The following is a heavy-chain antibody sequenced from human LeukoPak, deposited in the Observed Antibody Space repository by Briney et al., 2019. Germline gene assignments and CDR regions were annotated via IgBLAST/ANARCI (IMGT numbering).Heavy chain of an antibody. D-gene: IGHD1-26*01. Sequence: GGSLRLSCAASGFTFSNYAMSWVRQAPGKGLEWVSVISAIGNSQYYADSVKGRFTISRDNSKKTVDLQMNSLRVDDTAVYYCAKRSTAIVLTSYSDLWGQGNLVTVSS. CDR1: GFTFSNYA. J-gene: IGHJ4*02. V-gene: IGHV3-23*01. CDR2: ISAIGNSQ. CDR3: AKRSTAIVLTSYSDL.